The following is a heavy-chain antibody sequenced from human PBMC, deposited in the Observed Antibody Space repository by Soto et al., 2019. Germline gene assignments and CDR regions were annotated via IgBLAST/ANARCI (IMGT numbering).Heavy chain of an antibody. CDR1: GNTLTELS. CDR3: AADLAIADSDY. Sequence: QVQLVQSGAEVKKPGASVKVSCKLSGNTLTELSIHWVRQAPGKGLEWMGAFDPEERETIYSQQFQGRVTMTQDTSTDTAYMQLTSLRHEDTAGYYWAADLAIADSDYWGQGTLVTVSS. D-gene: IGHD3-16*01. CDR2: FDPEERET. V-gene: IGHV1-24*01. J-gene: IGHJ4*02.